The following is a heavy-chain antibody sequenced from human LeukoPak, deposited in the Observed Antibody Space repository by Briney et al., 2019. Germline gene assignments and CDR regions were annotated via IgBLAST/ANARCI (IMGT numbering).Heavy chain of an antibody. V-gene: IGHV1-18*01. J-gene: IGHJ4*02. CDR3: AREPSSGWDNYYLDY. CDR2: ISAYNGNT. D-gene: IGHD6-19*01. CDR1: GYTFTSYG. Sequence: ASVKVSCKASGYTFTSYGISWVRQAPGQGLEWMGWISAYNGNTNYAQKFQGRVTMTRDTSISTAYMELSRLRSDDTAVYYCAREPSSGWDNYYLDYWGQGTLVTVSS.